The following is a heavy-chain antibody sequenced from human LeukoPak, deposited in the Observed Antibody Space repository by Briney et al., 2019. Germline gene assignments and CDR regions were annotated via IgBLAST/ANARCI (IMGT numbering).Heavy chain of an antibody. V-gene: IGHV3-49*04. CDR3: TRARYCSSTSCYHFDY. Sequence: GGSLRFSCTASGFTFGDYAMSWVRQAPGKGLEWVGFIRSKAYGGTTEYAASVKGRFTISRDDSKGIAYLQMNSLKTEDTAVYYCTRARYCSSTSCYHFDYWGQGTLVTVSS. CDR2: IRSKAYGGTT. D-gene: IGHD2-2*01. J-gene: IGHJ4*02. CDR1: GFTFGDYA.